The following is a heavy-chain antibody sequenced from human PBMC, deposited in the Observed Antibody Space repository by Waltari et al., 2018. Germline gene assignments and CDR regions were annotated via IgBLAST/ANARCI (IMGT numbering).Heavy chain of an antibody. CDR1: GFTFSSYA. CDR2: ITFSGGST. V-gene: IGHV3-23*01. CDR3: EAYTQRGWFDP. J-gene: IGHJ5*02. Sequence: EVQLLESGGGLVQPGGSLRLSCAASGFTFSSYAMRWVRQAPGEGRGWVATITFSGGSTWYADSGKGRFTMSRDNSKNTLALQMNSLRAEDTAVYYCEAYTQRGWFDPWGQGTLVTVSS. D-gene: IGHD2-2*02.